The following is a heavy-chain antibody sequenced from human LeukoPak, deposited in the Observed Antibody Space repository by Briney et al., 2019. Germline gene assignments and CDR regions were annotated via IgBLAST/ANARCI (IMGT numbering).Heavy chain of an antibody. CDR1: GGTFSSYA. CDR2: IIPIFGTA. D-gene: IGHD3-10*02. Sequence: GASVKVSCKASGGTFSSYAISWVRQAPGQGLEWMGGIIPIFGTANYAQKFQGRVTITADESTSTAYMELSSLRSEDTAVYYCVIPPSVRGTGYWGQGTLVTVSS. J-gene: IGHJ4*02. V-gene: IGHV1-69*13. CDR3: VIPPSVRGTGY.